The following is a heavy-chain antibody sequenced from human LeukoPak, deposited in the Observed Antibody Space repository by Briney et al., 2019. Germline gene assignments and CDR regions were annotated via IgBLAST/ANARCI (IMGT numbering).Heavy chain of an antibody. CDR1: GGSISSYY. V-gene: IGHV4-59*08. D-gene: IGHD1-1*01. CDR3: ARVNWNPDY. Sequence: SETLSLTCTVPGGSISSYYWSWIRQPPGKGLEWIGYIYYSGSTNYNPSLKSRVTISVDTSKNQFSLKLSSVTVADTAVYYCARVNWNPDYWGQGTLVTVSS. J-gene: IGHJ4*02. CDR2: IYYSGST.